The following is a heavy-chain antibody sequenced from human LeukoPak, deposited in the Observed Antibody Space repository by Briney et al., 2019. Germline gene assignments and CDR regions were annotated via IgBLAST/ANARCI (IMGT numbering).Heavy chain of an antibody. Sequence: SGGSLRLSCAASGFTFSTHWMFCVRQSPGKGLVWVSRINDDGSSTTYADSVRGRFTISRDNAKNSLFLQMNSLRVEDTAVYYCARRRGVSSGYYYIGGQGALVTVSS. V-gene: IGHV3-74*03. CDR1: GFTFSTHW. D-gene: IGHD3-22*01. CDR2: INDDGSST. J-gene: IGHJ4*02. CDR3: ARRRGVSSGYYYI.